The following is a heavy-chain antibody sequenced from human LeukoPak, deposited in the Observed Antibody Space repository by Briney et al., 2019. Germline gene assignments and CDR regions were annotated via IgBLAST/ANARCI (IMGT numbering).Heavy chain of an antibody. CDR3: ARDVVSGSFDY. CDR1: GGSISSYH. CDR2: IYSSGST. D-gene: IGHD6-19*01. V-gene: IGHV4-4*07. Sequence: SETLSLTCTVSGGSISSYHWNWIRQPAGKGLEWIGRIYSSGSTNYNPSLKSRVTISVDRSKNQFSLKLSSVTAADTAVSYCARDVVSGSFDYWGRGTLVTVSS. J-gene: IGHJ4*02.